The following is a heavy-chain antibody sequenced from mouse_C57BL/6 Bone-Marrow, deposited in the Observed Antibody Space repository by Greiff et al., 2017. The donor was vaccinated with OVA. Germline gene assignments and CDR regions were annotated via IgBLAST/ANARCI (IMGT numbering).Heavy chain of an antibody. J-gene: IGHJ1*03. CDR2: ISNGGGST. CDR3: ARDGNYGYFDV. CDR1: GFTFSDYY. V-gene: IGHV5-12*01. Sequence: EVKLEESGGGLVQPGGSLKLSCAASGFTFSDYYMYWVRQTPEKRLEWVAYISNGGGSTYYPDTVKGRFTISRDNAKNTLYLQMSRLKSEDTAMYYCARDGNYGYFDVWGTGTTVTVSS. D-gene: IGHD2-1*01.